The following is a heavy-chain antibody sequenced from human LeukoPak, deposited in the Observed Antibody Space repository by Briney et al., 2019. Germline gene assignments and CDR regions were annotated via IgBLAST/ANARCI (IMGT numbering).Heavy chain of an antibody. CDR2: ISYDGSNK. V-gene: IGHV3-30*18. Sequence: PGRSLRLSCAASGFTFSSYGMHWVRQAPGKGLEWVAVISYDGSNKYYADSVKARFTISRDNSKNTLYLQMNSLRAEDTAVYYCAKDHRRITIFGVVIPSGNYYYYGMDVWGQGTTVTVSS. CDR1: GFTFSSYG. D-gene: IGHD3-3*01. J-gene: IGHJ6*02. CDR3: AKDHRRITIFGVVIPSGNYYYYGMDV.